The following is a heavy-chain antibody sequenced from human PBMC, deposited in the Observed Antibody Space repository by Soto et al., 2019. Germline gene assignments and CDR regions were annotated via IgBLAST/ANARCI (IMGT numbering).Heavy chain of an antibody. J-gene: IGHJ1*01. CDR1: GYTFTSYG. CDR2: ISAYNGNT. Sequence: QVQLVQSGAEVKKPGASVKVSCKAAGYTFTSYGISWVRQAPGQGLEWMGWISAYNGNTNYAQTLQGRVTMTTDTSTSTAYMEMRSLRSDDTAVYYCARDEAGYSSSWYDFQHWGQGTLVTVSS. V-gene: IGHV1-18*01. D-gene: IGHD6-13*01. CDR3: ARDEAGYSSSWYDFQH.